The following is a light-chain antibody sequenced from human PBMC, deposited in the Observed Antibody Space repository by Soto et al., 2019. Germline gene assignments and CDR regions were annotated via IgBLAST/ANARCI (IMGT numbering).Light chain of an antibody. CDR2: GAS. V-gene: IGKV3-20*01. J-gene: IGKJ1*01. CDR1: QSVSNNY. CDR3: QQYGSSPRT. Sequence: EVVLTQSPGTLSLSPGERATLSCRASQSVSNNYLAWYQQKPGQAPRLLIYGASSRATGIPDRFAGSGSGTDFTLTIGRLEPEDFAVYYCQQYGSSPRTFGQRTKVEVK.